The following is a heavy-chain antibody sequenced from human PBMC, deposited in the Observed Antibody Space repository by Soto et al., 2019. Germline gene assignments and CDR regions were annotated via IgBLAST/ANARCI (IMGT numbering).Heavy chain of an antibody. CDR1: GASIRNFY. V-gene: IGHV4-59*01. J-gene: IGHJ4*02. Sequence: QVHLQESGPGLVKPSETMSLTCTASGASIRNFYWNWVRQFPGKGLEWIGHIYNGERTNYNPSLKSRVTISVDTSKRQFSLKLSSVTVADTAVYYCAQTTGWPGFDYWGQGTLVAVSS. CDR2: IYNGERT. CDR3: AQTTGWPGFDY. D-gene: IGHD6-19*01.